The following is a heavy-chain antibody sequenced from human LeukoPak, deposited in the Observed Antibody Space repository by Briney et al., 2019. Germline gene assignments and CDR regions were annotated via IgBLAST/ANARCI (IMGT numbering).Heavy chain of an antibody. CDR2: MNPNSGST. CDR1: GYTFTNYD. J-gene: IGHJ5*02. D-gene: IGHD2-2*01. CDR3: ARPHCSSTDCHPPEWFDP. Sequence: GASVRVSCKTSGYTFTNYDINWVRQATGQGLEWMGWMNPNSGSTGYAQKFQGRVTMTRNTSISTAYMELSSLRSEDTAVYYCARPHCSSTDCHPPEWFDPWGQGTLVTVSS. V-gene: IGHV1-8*01.